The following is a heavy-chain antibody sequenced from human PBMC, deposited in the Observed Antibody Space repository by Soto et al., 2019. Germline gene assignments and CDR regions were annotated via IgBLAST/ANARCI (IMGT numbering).Heavy chain of an antibody. D-gene: IGHD3-3*01. CDR2: IYYSGST. J-gene: IGHJ4*02. CDR1: GGSISSYY. Sequence: SETLSLTCTVSGGSISSYYWSWIRQPPGKGLEWIGYIYYSGSTNYNPSLKSRVTISVDTSKNQFSLKLSSVTAADTAVYYCARARPTYYDFWSGYYNFDYWGQGTLVTVS. CDR3: ARARPTYYDFWSGYYNFDY. V-gene: IGHV4-59*01.